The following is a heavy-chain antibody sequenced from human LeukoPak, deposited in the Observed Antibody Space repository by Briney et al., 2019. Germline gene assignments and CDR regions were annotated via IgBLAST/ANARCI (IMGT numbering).Heavy chain of an antibody. D-gene: IGHD3-22*01. J-gene: IGHJ4*02. CDR2: ISSSSSYI. V-gene: IGHV3-21*01. CDR1: GFTFSSYS. CDR3: ARAPTNYYDSDY. Sequence: GGSLRLSCAASGFTFSSYSMNWVRQAPGKGLEWVSSISSSSSYIYYADSVKGRFTISRDNAKNSLYLQMNSLRAEDTAVYYCARAPTNYYDSDYWGQGTLVTVSS.